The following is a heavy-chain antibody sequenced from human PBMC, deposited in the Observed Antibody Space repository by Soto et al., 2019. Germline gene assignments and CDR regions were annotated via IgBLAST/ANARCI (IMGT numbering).Heavy chain of an antibody. CDR3: AKGLSYYDFWSGYNYYYGMDV. V-gene: IGHV3-23*01. CDR1: GFTFSSYA. CDR2: ISGSGGST. Sequence: PGGSLRLSCAASGFTFSSYAMSWVRQAPGKGLEWVSAISGSGGSTYYADSVKGRFTISRDNSKNTLYLQMNSLRAEDTAVYYCAKGLSYYDFWSGYNYYYGMDVWGQGTTVTVSS. D-gene: IGHD3-3*01. J-gene: IGHJ6*02.